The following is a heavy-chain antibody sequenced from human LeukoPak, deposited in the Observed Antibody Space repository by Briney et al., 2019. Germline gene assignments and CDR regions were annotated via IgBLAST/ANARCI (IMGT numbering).Heavy chain of an antibody. D-gene: IGHD3-22*01. V-gene: IGHV1-18*01. J-gene: IGHJ1*01. CDR1: GYTFTSYG. Sequence: EASVTVSCTASGYTFTSYGISWVRQAPGQGLEWMGWISAYNGNTNYAQKLQGRVTMTTDTSTSTAYMELRSLRSDDTAVYYCARDDGYYYDSSGYSYFQHWGQGTLVTVSS. CDR3: ARDDGYYYDSSGYSYFQH. CDR2: ISAYNGNT.